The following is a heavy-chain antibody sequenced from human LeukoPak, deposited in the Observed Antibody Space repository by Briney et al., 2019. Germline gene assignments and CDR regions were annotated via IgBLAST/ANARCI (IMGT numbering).Heavy chain of an antibody. CDR3: ARDSDWDDAFDI. V-gene: IGHV3-21*01. CDR2: ISSSSSYI. Sequence: GGSLRLSCAASGFTFSSYSMNWVCQAPGKGLEWVSSISSSSSYIYYADSVKGRFTISRDNAKNSLYLQMNSLRAEDTAVYYCARDSDWDDAFDIWGQGTMVTVSS. J-gene: IGHJ3*02. D-gene: IGHD3-9*01. CDR1: GFTFSSYS.